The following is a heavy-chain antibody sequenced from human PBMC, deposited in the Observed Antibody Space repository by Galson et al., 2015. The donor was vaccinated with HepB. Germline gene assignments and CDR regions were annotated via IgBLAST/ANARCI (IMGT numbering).Heavy chain of an antibody. CDR3: TRVADIVVVPAAIPVNAFDI. CDR1: GFTFGDYA. J-gene: IGHJ3*02. V-gene: IGHV3-49*03. Sequence: SLRLSCAASGFTFGDYAMSWFRQAPGKGLEWVGFIRSKAYGGTTEYAASVNGRFTISRDDSKSFAYLQVNSLKAEGTAVYYCTRVADIVVVPAAIPVNAFDIWGQGTMVTVSS. CDR2: IRSKAYGGTT. D-gene: IGHD2-2*02.